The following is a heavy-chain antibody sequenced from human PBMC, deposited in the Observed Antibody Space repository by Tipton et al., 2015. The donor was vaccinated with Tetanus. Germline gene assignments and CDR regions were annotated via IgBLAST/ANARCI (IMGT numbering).Heavy chain of an antibody. CDR1: GGSIRSGGYY. J-gene: IGHJ6*03. V-gene: IGHV4-31*03. CDR2: IYYTGNT. Sequence: TLSLTCTVSGGSIRSGGYYWSWIRQHPVKGLEWIGYIYYTGNTYYNPSLKSRLTISVDTSKNQFSLKLNSVTAADTAVYYCARVGYYYYYMDVWGKGTTVTVSS. CDR3: ARVGYYYYYMDV. D-gene: IGHD3-22*01.